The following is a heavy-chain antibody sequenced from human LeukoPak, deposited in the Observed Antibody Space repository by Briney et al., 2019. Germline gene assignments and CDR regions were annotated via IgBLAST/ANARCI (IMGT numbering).Heavy chain of an antibody. J-gene: IGHJ4*02. CDR3: TSSGSRWDYFDY. V-gene: IGHV3-15*05. D-gene: IGHD4-23*01. CDR2: IKTKPEGGTT. Sequence: KPGGSLSLSCAASGFPFSKAWMNWALQAPGKGLESVAPIKTKPEGGTTDYAAPVKGRFTISRDDSKNTLYLQMNSLKTEDTAVYYCTSSGSRWDYFDYWGQGTLATVSS. CDR1: GFPFSKAW.